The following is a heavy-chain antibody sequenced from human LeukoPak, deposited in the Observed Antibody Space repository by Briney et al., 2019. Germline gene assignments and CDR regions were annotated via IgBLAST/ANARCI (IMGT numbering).Heavy chain of an antibody. Sequence: GGSLRLSCAASGFTFSSYAMSWVRQAPGKGLEWVSAISGSVGSTYYADSVKGRFTISRDNSKNTLYLQMNSLRAEDTGVYYCAQDGTTTRYNWFDSWGQGTLVTVSS. CDR1: GFTFSSYA. CDR2: ISGSVGST. V-gene: IGHV3-23*01. D-gene: IGHD1-7*01. J-gene: IGHJ5*01. CDR3: AQDGTTTRYNWFDS.